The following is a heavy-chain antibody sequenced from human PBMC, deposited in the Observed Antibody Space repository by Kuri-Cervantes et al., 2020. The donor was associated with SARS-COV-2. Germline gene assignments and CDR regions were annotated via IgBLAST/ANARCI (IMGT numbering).Heavy chain of an antibody. J-gene: IGHJ4*02. D-gene: IGHD4/OR15-4a*01. CDR3: ARDWDYGGIKGGVHTQ. CDR1: GFTFSNSD. Sequence: GESLKISCAASGFTFSNSDMNWVRQAPGKGLEWVSGVSWNGSRTHYADSVKGRFIIPRDDAKKSLFLQMTSLSGDDTAMYYCARDWDYGGIKGGVHTQWGQGTLVTVSS. V-gene: IGHV3-19*01. CDR2: VSWNGSRT.